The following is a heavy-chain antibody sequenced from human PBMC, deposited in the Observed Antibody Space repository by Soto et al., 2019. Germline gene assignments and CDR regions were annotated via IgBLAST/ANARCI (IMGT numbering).Heavy chain of an antibody. J-gene: IGHJ6*02. Sequence: SETLSLTCTVSGGSISSGDYYWSWIRQPPGKGLEWIGYIYYSGSTYYNPSLKSRVTISVDTSKNQFSLKLSSVTAADTAVYYCARALFLNPTYYYYGMDVWGQGTTVTVSS. CDR2: IYYSGST. CDR1: GGSISSGDYY. D-gene: IGHD3-3*01. CDR3: ARALFLNPTYYYYGMDV. V-gene: IGHV4-30-4*01.